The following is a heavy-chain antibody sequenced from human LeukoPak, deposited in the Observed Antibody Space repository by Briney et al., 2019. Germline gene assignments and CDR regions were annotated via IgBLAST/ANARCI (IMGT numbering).Heavy chain of an antibody. CDR2: IYTSGST. V-gene: IGHV4-4*07. J-gene: IGHJ5*02. Sequence: SETLSLTCTVSGASISSYYWSWIRQPAGKGLEWIGRIYTSGSTNYNPSLKSRVTMSVDTSKNQFSVTAADTAVYYCARDTLTGWFDPWGQGTLVTVSS. CDR3: ARDTLTGWFDP. CDR1: GASISSYY. D-gene: IGHD3-16*01.